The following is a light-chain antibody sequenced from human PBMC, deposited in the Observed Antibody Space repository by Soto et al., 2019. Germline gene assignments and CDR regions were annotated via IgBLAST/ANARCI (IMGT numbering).Light chain of an antibody. CDR3: QQYNNGTPLT. CDR1: QSVSSS. V-gene: IGKV3D-15*01. J-gene: IGKJ4*01. Sequence: EIVMTQSPATLSMSPGERATLSCRASQSVSSSLAWYQQKPGQAPRLLIYGSSARATGIPARFRGSGSGTEFTLTISNRQSEDVAVYDCQQYNNGTPLTFGGGTKVDIK. CDR2: GSS.